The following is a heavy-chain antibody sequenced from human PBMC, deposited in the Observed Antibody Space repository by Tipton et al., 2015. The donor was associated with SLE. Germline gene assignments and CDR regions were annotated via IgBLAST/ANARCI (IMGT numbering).Heavy chain of an antibody. CDR1: GFTFSSYS. J-gene: IGHJ2*01. CDR2: ISGSGGST. CDR3: ARSLIGTTLWYFDL. D-gene: IGHD1-20*01. Sequence: GSLRLSCAASGFTFSSYSMNWVRQAPGKGLEWVSAISGSGGSTYYADSVKGRFTISRDNSKNTQYLQMNSLRAEDTAVYYCARSLIGTTLWYFDLWGRGTLVTVSS. V-gene: IGHV3-23*01.